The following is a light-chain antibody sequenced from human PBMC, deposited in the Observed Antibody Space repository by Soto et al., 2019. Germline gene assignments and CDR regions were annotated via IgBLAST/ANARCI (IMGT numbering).Light chain of an antibody. CDR3: SSYSTTSSPHVL. Sequence: QSALTQPASVSGSPGQSITISCTGTSSDVGAFSYVSWYQQFPGKVPKLLIYEVTYRPSGVSARFSGSKSGSTASLTISGLQAEDEADYYCSSYSTTSSPHVLFGGGTKVTVL. CDR2: EVT. V-gene: IGLV2-14*01. CDR1: SSDVGAFSY. J-gene: IGLJ2*01.